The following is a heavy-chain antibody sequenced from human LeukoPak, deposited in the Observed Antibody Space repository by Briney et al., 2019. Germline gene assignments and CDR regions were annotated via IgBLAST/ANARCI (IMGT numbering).Heavy chain of an antibody. D-gene: IGHD6-13*01. Sequence: GASVNVSFKASGGTFSSYAISWVRQAPGQGLEWMGGIIPIFGTANYAQKFQGRVTITADESTSTAYMELSSLRSEDTAVYYCARVIAAAGTVVTNWFDPWGQGTLVTVSS. CDR2: IIPIFGTA. V-gene: IGHV1-69*13. CDR1: GGTFSSYA. CDR3: ARVIAAAGTVVTNWFDP. J-gene: IGHJ5*02.